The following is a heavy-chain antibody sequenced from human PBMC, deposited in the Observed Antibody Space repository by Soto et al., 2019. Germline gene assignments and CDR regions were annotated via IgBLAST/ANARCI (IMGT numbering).Heavy chain of an antibody. CDR1: GGSISSSSYY. Sequence: PSETLSLTCTVSGGSISSSSYYWGWIRQPPGKGLEWIGSIYYSGSTYYNPSLKSRVTISVDTSKNQFSLKLSSVTAADTAVYYCARLTYYYFWSGYYFDYWGQGTLVTGSS. V-gene: IGHV4-39*01. J-gene: IGHJ4*02. CDR2: IYYSGST. CDR3: ARLTYYYFWSGYYFDY. D-gene: IGHD3-3*01.